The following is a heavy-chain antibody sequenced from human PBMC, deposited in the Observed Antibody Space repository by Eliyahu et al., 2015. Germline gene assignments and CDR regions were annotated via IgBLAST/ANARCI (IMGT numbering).Heavy chain of an antibody. CDR3: ARSHSIAAAGTGWFDP. Sequence: QVQLVQSGAEVKKPGASVKVSCKXSGYTFTSYGISWVRXAPGQGLEWMGWISAYXGNTNYAQKLQGRVTMTTDTSTSTAYMELRSLRSDDTAVYYCARSHSIAAAGTGWFDPWGQGTLVTVSS. CDR1: GYTFTSYG. V-gene: IGHV1-18*01. CDR2: ISAYXGNT. J-gene: IGHJ5*02. D-gene: IGHD6-13*01.